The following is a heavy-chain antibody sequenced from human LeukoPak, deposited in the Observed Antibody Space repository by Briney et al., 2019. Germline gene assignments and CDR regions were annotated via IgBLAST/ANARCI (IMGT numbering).Heavy chain of an antibody. CDR3: ARLTTVTTSHYYYYYMDV. Sequence: SETLSLTCTVSGGSISGYYWSWIRQPPGKGLEWIGYIYYSGSTNYNPSLKSRVTISVDTSKNQFSLKLSSVTAADTAVYYCARLTTVTTSHYYYYYMDVWGKGTTVTVSS. V-gene: IGHV4-59*01. D-gene: IGHD4-17*01. J-gene: IGHJ6*03. CDR1: GGSISGYY. CDR2: IYYSGST.